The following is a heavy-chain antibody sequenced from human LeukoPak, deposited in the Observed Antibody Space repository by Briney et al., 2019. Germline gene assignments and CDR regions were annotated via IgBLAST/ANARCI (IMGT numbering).Heavy chain of an antibody. Sequence: PGGSLRLSCAASGFTFSSYWMSWVRQAPGKGLEWVSAISGSGGSTYYADSVKGRFTISRDNSKNTLYLQMNSLRAEDTAVYYCAESHCGGDYCDAFDIWGQGTMVTVSS. D-gene: IGHD2-21*02. CDR2: ISGSGGST. CDR3: AESHCGGDYCDAFDI. V-gene: IGHV3-23*01. CDR1: GFTFSSYW. J-gene: IGHJ3*02.